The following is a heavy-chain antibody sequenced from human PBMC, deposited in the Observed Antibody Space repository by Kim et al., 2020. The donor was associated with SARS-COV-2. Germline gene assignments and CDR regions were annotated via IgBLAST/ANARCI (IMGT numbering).Heavy chain of an antibody. D-gene: IGHD3-9*01. V-gene: IGHV3-74*01. CDR3: TRDVDWVFYDY. J-gene: IGHJ4*02. Sequence: TSNADSVKGRCIGARDNTKNTLYLQMNSLRAEDTAIYYCTRDVDWVFYDYWGQGTLVTVSS. CDR2: T.